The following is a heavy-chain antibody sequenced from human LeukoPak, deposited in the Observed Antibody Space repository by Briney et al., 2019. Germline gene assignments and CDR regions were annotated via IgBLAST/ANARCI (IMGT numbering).Heavy chain of an antibody. CDR1: GGSISSYY. CDR3: ARVVSGYDFWSGYQGSYFDY. D-gene: IGHD3-3*01. V-gene: IGHV4-59*01. J-gene: IGHJ4*02. CDR2: IYYSGST. Sequence: SETLSLTCTVSGGSISSYYWSWIRQPPGKGLEWIGYIYYSGSTNYNPSLKSRVTISVDTSKNQFSLKLSSVTAADTAVYYCARVVSGYDFWSGYQGSYFDYWGQRTLVTVSS.